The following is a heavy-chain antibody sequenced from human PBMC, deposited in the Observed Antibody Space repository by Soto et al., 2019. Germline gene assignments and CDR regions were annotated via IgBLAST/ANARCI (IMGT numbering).Heavy chain of an antibody. Sequence: SETQSLTCAVSSGSISSSNWWSWVRQPPGKGLEWIGEIYHSGSTNYNPSLKSRVTISVDKSKNQFSLKLSSVTAADTAVYYCARGGGTIFGVVRNWFDPWGQGTLVTVSS. D-gene: IGHD3-3*01. J-gene: IGHJ5*02. V-gene: IGHV4-4*02. CDR1: SGSISSSNW. CDR3: ARGGGTIFGVVRNWFDP. CDR2: IYHSGST.